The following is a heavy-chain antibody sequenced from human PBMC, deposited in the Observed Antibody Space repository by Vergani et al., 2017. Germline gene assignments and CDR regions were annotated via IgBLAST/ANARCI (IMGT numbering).Heavy chain of an antibody. CDR1: GGTFSSYA. D-gene: IGHD1-26*01. Sequence: QVQLVQSGAEVKKPGSSVKVSCKASGGTFSSYAISWVRQAPGQGLEWMGGIIPIFGTANYAQKFQGRVTITADESTSTGYMELSSLRSEDTAVYYCARKRSGSYTTDYYGMDVWGQGTTVTVSS. J-gene: IGHJ6*02. CDR2: IIPIFGTA. CDR3: ARKRSGSYTTDYYGMDV. V-gene: IGHV1-69*01.